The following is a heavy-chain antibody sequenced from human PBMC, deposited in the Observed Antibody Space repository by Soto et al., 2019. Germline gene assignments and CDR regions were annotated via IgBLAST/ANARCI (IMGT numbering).Heavy chain of an antibody. J-gene: IGHJ6*02. CDR2: IIPIFGTA. V-gene: IGHV1-69*01. Sequence: VQLVQSGAEVKKPGSSVKVSCQASGGTFSSYAISWVRQAPGQGLEWMGGIIPIFGTANYAQKFQGRVTITADESTSTAHLELSSLRSESTDVSYCASSYYYYDSSGYPPGCYGLDVWGQGATGTGSS. CDR1: GGTFSSYA. D-gene: IGHD3-22*01. CDR3: ASSYYYYDSSGYPPGCYGLDV.